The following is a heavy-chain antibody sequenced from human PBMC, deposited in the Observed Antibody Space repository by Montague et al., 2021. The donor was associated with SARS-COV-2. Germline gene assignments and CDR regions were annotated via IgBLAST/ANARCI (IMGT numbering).Heavy chain of an antibody. D-gene: IGHD4-17*01. CDR3: ARSYGDYRDSYCDY. CDR1: GFSLNTSGMC. Sequence: PALVKPTQTLTLTCTFSGFSLNTSGMCVSWIRQPPGKALEWLALIDWDEDQYYSTSLETRLTISKDTSKNQVVLTMTNMDPIDTATYYCARSYGDYRDSYCDYGGQGTLVTVSS. V-gene: IGHV2-70*01. J-gene: IGHJ4*01. CDR2: IDWDEDQ.